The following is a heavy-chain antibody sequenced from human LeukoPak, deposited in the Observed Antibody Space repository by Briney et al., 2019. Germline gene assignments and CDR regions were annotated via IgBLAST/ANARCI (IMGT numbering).Heavy chain of an antibody. D-gene: IGHD4-11*01. CDR1: GFTFSSYW. CDR2: ISSDGSST. Sequence: AGGSLRLSCAASGFTFSSYWMHWARHAPGKGLVWVSHISSDGSSTTYADSVKGRFTISRDNSENMLYLQMNSLRAEDTAVYYCARRSGLHFDYWGQGTLVTVSS. V-gene: IGHV3-74*01. CDR3: ARRSGLHFDY. J-gene: IGHJ4*02.